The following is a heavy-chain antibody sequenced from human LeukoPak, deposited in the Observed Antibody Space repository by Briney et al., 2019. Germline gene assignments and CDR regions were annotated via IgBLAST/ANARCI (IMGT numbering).Heavy chain of an antibody. V-gene: IGHV4-34*01. D-gene: IGHD3-9*01. CDR3: ARVAKDVLRYFDWSPHYYGMDV. Sequence: PSETLSLTCAVYGGSFSGYYWSWIRQPPGKGLEWIGEINHSGSTNYNPSLRSRVTISADTSKNQFSLKLSSVTAADTAVYHCARVAKDVLRYFDWSPHYYGMDVWGQGTTVTVSS. CDR1: GGSFSGYY. J-gene: IGHJ6*02. CDR2: INHSGST.